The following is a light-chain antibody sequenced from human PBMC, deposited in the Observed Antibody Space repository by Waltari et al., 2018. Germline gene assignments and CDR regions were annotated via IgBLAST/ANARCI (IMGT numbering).Light chain of an antibody. CDR3: CSYAGSSTWV. CDR2: EGS. J-gene: IGLJ3*02. V-gene: IGLV2-23*01. Sequence: QSALTQPASVSGSPGQSITISCTGTSSDVGSYNLVSWYQQHPGKAPHLMLYEGSKRPSGVSNRFSGSKSGNTASLTISGLQAEDEADYYCCSYAGSSTWVFGGGTKLTVL. CDR1: SSDVGSYNL.